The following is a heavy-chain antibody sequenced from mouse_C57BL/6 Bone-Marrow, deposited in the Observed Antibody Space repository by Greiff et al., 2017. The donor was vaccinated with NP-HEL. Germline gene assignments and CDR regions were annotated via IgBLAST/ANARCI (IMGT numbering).Heavy chain of an antibody. CDR3: ARFDYASY. CDR2: INPGSGGT. D-gene: IGHD2-4*01. CDR1: GYAFTNYL. Sequence: VQLQQSGAELVRPGTSVKVSCKASGYAFTNYLIEWVKQRPGQGLEWIGVINPGSGGTNYNEKGKATLTADKSSSTAYMQLSSLTSEDSAVYFCARFDYASYWGQGTLVTVSA. J-gene: IGHJ3*01. V-gene: IGHV1-54*01.